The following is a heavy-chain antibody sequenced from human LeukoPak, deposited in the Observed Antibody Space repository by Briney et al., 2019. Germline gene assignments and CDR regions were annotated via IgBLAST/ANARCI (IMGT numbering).Heavy chain of an antibody. CDR1: GYTFTSYD. D-gene: IGHD6-19*01. CDR2: MNPNSGNT. J-gene: IGHJ6*03. Sequence: ASEKVSCKASGYTFTSYDINWVRQATGQGLEWMGWMNPNSGNTGYAQKFQGRVTMTRNTSISTAYMELSSLRSEDTAVYYCARVYSSGWYYHYYYYMDVWGKGTTVTVSS. CDR3: ARVYSSGWYYHYYYYMDV. V-gene: IGHV1-8*01.